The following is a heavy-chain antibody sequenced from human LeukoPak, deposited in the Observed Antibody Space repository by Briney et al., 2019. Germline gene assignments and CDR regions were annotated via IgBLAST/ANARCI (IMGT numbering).Heavy chain of an antibody. J-gene: IGHJ4*02. CDR2: ISFSGGSP. CDR3: AKAPASPSDSRTWGRDCFDY. CDR1: GFTFSNYG. D-gene: IGHD6-13*01. V-gene: IGHV3-23*01. Sequence: GRSLRLSCAASGFTFSNYGMSWVRQAPGKGLEWVSGISFSGGSPYYADSVKGRFTISRDNSMNTLNLQMNSLRADDTAVYYCAKAPASPSDSRTWGRDCFDYCGQGALVTVSS.